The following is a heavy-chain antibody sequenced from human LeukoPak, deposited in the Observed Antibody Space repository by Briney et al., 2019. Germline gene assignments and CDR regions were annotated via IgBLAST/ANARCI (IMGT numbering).Heavy chain of an antibody. Sequence: QPGGSLRLSCAASGFTFSSYSMNWVRQAPGKGLEWVSYISSSGSPKYYADSVKGRFTISRDNAKNSLFLQMNSLRDEDTAVYYCARGLTVELWGQGTTVTVSS. CDR3: ARGLTVEL. D-gene: IGHD3-10*01. V-gene: IGHV3-48*02. CDR1: GFTFSSYS. J-gene: IGHJ6*02. CDR2: ISSSGSPK.